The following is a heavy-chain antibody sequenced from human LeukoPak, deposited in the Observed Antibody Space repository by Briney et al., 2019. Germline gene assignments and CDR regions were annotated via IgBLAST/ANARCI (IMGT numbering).Heavy chain of an antibody. CDR2: IGAYNGNT. V-gene: IGHV1-18*01. CDR1: GYTFTRYG. Sequence: ASLKVSCKASGYTFTRYGISWVGQSGGQGLEWMGWIGAYNGNTNYAQTLQGRVNMTTDTSTRKAYMELRSLRSDDTAVYYCATGECSSGWYLYWGQGTLVTVSS. D-gene: IGHD6-19*01. J-gene: IGHJ4*02. CDR3: ATGECSSGWYLY.